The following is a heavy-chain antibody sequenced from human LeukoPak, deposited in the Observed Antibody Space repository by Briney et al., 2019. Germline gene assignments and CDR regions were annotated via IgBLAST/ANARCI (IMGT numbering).Heavy chain of an antibody. CDR3: AKGESKDYLNYFDYLNYFDH. D-gene: IGHD2/OR15-2a*01. Sequence: GGSPRLSCAASGFTFSNHAMTWVRQAPGKGLEWVSSINISGGSTFYADSVKGRFTISRDNSKNTLSLQMNSLRAEDTAIYYCAKGESKDYLNYFDYLNYFDHWGQGALVTVSS. CDR2: INISGGST. V-gene: IGHV3-23*01. CDR1: GFTFSNHA. J-gene: IGHJ4*02.